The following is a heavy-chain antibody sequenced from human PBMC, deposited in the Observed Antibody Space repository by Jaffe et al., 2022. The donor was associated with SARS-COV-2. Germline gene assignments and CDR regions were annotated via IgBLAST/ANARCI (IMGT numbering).Heavy chain of an antibody. J-gene: IGHJ3*02. Sequence: EVQLVESGGGLVKPGGSLRLSCAASGFTFSNAWMSWVRQAPGKGLEWVGRIKSKTDGGTTDYAAPVKGRFTISRDDSKNTLYLQMNSLKTEDTAVYYCTEHYYDSSGYYRDDAFDIWGQGTMVTVSS. CDR1: GFTFSNAW. D-gene: IGHD3-22*01. CDR2: IKSKTDGGTT. CDR3: TEHYYDSSGYYRDDAFDI. V-gene: IGHV3-15*01.